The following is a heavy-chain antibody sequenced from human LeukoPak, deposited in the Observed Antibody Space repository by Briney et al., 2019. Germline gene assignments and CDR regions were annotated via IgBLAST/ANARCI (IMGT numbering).Heavy chain of an antibody. V-gene: IGHV4-59*01. D-gene: IGHD2-21*01. Sequence: PSETLSLTCSVSGGSIGTYYWNWIRQPPGKGMEWIGFIFYTGSTTYNPSLKGRVTISRDTSKNLLFLELSSVTAADTAVYYCAREHRAPYCASEECRTNWFDTWGQGTLVTVSS. J-gene: IGHJ5*02. CDR1: GGSIGTYY. CDR2: IFYTGST. CDR3: AREHRAPYCASEECRTNWFDT.